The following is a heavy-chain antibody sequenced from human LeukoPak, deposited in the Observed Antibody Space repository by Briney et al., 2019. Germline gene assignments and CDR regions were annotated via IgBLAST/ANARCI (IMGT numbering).Heavy chain of an antibody. D-gene: IGHD1-26*01. CDR1: GYTFTSYD. Sequence: ASVKVSCKASGYTFTSYDINWVRQATGQGLEWMGWMNPNRGNTGYAQKFQGRVTMTRNTSISTAYMELSSLRSEDTAVYYCARGIIVGAAYYYYYMDVWGKGTTVTVSS. CDR3: ARGIIVGAAYYYYYMDV. V-gene: IGHV1-8*01. CDR2: MNPNRGNT. J-gene: IGHJ6*03.